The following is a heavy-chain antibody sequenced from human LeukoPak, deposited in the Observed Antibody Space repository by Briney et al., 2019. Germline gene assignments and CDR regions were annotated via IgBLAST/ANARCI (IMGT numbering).Heavy chain of an antibody. Sequence: SVKVSCKASGGTFSSYAISWVRQAPGQGLEWMGGIIPIFGTANYAQKFQGRVTITADESTSTAYMELSSLRSEDTAVYYCARDRLIVVNWFDPWGQGTLVTVSS. D-gene: IGHD3-22*01. CDR3: ARDRLIVVNWFDP. V-gene: IGHV1-69*01. CDR1: GGTFSSYA. J-gene: IGHJ5*02. CDR2: IIPIFGTA.